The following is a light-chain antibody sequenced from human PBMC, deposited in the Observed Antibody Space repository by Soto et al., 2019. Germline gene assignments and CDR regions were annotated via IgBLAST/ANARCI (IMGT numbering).Light chain of an antibody. Sequence: IQMTQSPSSLSASVGDRVTITCRASQGIRHDLGWYQQKPGKAPKLLLRGASSLHRGVPSRFSGGGAGTEFTLTISSLQPEDFATYYCQQTSAFPRTFGQGTKVDIK. V-gene: IGKV1-17*01. CDR3: QQTSAFPRT. CDR1: QGIRHD. J-gene: IGKJ2*01. CDR2: GAS.